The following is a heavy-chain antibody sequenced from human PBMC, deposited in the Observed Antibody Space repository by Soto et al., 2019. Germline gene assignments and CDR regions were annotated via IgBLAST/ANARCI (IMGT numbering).Heavy chain of an antibody. CDR1: GGTFSSYT. V-gene: IGHV1-69*02. J-gene: IGHJ6*02. D-gene: IGHD5-12*01. CDR3: ARLLRKSYYGMDV. Sequence: QVQLVQSGAEVKKPGSSVKVSCKASGGTFSSYTISWVRQAPGQGLEWMGRIIPILGIANYAQKFQGRVTSTADKSTSTAYMELSSLRSEDTAVYYCARLLRKSYYGMDVWGQGTTVTVSS. CDR2: IIPILGIA.